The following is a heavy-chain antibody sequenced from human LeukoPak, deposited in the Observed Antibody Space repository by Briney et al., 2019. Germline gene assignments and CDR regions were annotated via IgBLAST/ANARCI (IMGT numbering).Heavy chain of an antibody. D-gene: IGHD3-22*01. Sequence: GGSLRLSCAASGFTFSSYAMSWVRQAPGKGLEWVSAISGSGGGTYYADSVKGRFTISRDNSKNTLYLQMNSLRAEDTAVYYCAKNRDYYTTHDYWGQGTLVTVSS. J-gene: IGHJ4*02. CDR1: GFTFSSYA. CDR3: AKNRDYYTTHDY. V-gene: IGHV3-23*01. CDR2: ISGSGGGT.